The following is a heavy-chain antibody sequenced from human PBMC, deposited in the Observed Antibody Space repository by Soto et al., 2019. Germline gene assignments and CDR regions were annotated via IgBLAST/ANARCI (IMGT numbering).Heavy chain of an antibody. V-gene: IGHV1-18*01. Sequence: AASVKVSCKASGYTFTSYGISWVRQAPGQGLEWMGWISAYNGNTNYAQKLQGRVTMTTDTSTSTAYMELRSLRSDDTAVYYCARDLDCISTSCYFRGVYYYGMDVWGQGTTVTVSS. J-gene: IGHJ6*02. CDR1: GYTFTSYG. CDR3: ARDLDCISTSCYFRGVYYYGMDV. CDR2: ISAYNGNT. D-gene: IGHD2-2*01.